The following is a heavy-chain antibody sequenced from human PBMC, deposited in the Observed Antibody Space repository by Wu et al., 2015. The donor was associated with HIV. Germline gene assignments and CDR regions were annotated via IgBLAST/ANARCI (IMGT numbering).Heavy chain of an antibody. V-gene: IGHV1-2*02. CDR3: ARDQGQLPYPLPDY. CDR2: INPNSGGT. J-gene: IGHJ4*02. D-gene: IGHD2-2*01. CDR1: GYTFTGYY. Sequence: QVQLVQSGAEVKKPGASVKVSCKASGYTFTGYYMHWVRQAPGQGLEWMGWINPNSGGTNYARKFQGRVTMTRDTSISTAYMELSRLRSDDTAVYYCARDQGQLPYPLPDYWGQGTLVTVSS.